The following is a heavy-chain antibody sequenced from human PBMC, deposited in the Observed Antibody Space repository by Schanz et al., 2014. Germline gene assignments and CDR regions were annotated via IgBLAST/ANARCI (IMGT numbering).Heavy chain of an antibody. V-gene: IGHV3-23*04. CDR1: GFTFSKYW. CDR3: AKGMGYCSGGTCYDYYYYGLDV. CDR2: ISHSGGSK. J-gene: IGHJ6*02. Sequence: EVQLVESGGGLVQPGGSLRLSCGGSGFTFSKYWMSWVRQAPGKGLEWVSSISHSGGSKYYADSVKGRFTISRDNSENTLYRQMNSLSADDTAVFYCAKGMGYCSGGTCYDYYYYGLDVWGQGTTVTVSS. D-gene: IGHD2-15*01.